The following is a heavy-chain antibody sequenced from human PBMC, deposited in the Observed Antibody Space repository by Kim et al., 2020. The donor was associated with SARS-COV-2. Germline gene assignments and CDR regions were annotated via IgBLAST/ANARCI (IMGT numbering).Heavy chain of an antibody. V-gene: IGHV3-23*01. Sequence: GGSLRLSCAASGFTFSSYAMSWVRQAPGKGLEWVSAISGSGGSTYYADSVKGRFTISRDNSKNTLYLQMNSLRAEDTAVYYCAKDHSGSYLGKSSYYYGMDVWGQGTTVTVSS. D-gene: IGHD1-26*01. J-gene: IGHJ6*02. CDR2: ISGSGGST. CDR1: GFTFSSYA. CDR3: AKDHSGSYLGKSSYYYGMDV.